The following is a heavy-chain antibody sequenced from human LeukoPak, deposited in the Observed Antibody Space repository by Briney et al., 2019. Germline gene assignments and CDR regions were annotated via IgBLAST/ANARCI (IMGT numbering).Heavy chain of an antibody. D-gene: IGHD2-15*01. CDR1: GFTFTSSA. V-gene: IGHV1-58*01. Sequence: SVKVSCKASGFTFTSSAVQWVRQARGQRLEWIGWIVVGSGNTNYAQKFQERVTITRDTSTSTAYMELSSLRSEDTAVYYCAAGVVVAAPYYYGMDVWGKGTTVTVSS. CDR2: IVVGSGNT. CDR3: AAGVVVAAPYYYGMDV. J-gene: IGHJ6*04.